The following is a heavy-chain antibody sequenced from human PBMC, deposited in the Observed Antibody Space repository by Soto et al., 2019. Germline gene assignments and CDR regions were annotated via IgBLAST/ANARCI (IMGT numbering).Heavy chain of an antibody. J-gene: IGHJ4*02. CDR2: IGTAGDT. CDR3: AKSQEIGTHFFDS. Sequence: GGSLRLSCEASGFTFGGFDMHWVRQPTGKGLEWVSSIGTAGDTYYAVSVKGRFTISRDNAKNSLSLQMNSLRAGDMAVYFCAKSQEIGTHFFDSWGQGTQVTASS. V-gene: IGHV3-13*01. D-gene: IGHD6-13*01. CDR1: GFTFGGFD.